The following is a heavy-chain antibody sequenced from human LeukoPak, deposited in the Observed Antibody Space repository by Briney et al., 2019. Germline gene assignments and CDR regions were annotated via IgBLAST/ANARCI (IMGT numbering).Heavy chain of an antibody. Sequence: SETLSLTCTVSGGSMSSYYWSWIRQPPGKGLEWIGYIYYSGSTNYNPSLKSRVTISVDTSKNQFSLKLSSVTAADTAVYYCARARFSSMYYYYGMDVWGQGTTVTVSS. CDR2: IYYSGST. V-gene: IGHV4-59*01. CDR1: GGSMSSYY. D-gene: IGHD6-6*01. CDR3: ARARFSSMYYYYGMDV. J-gene: IGHJ6*02.